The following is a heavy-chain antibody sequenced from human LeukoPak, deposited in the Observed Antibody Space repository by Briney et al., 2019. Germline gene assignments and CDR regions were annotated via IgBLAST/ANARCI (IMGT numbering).Heavy chain of an antibody. J-gene: IGHJ4*02. CDR3: AREGITFGGVIVPLDY. D-gene: IGHD3-16*02. CDR2: ISGSGGST. Sequence: GGSLRLSCAASGFTFSSYAMSWVRQAPGKGLEWVSAISGSGGSTYYADSVKGRFTISRDNAKNSLYLQMNSLRAEDTAVYYCAREGITFGGVIVPLDYWGQGTLVTVSS. V-gene: IGHV3-23*01. CDR1: GFTFSSYA.